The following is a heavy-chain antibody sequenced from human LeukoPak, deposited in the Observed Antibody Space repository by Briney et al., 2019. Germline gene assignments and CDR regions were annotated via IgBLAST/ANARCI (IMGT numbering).Heavy chain of an antibody. CDR1: GGSISSYY. J-gene: IGHJ4*02. V-gene: IGHV4-59*01. CDR2: IYYSGST. CDR3: ARDTWHGLDY. D-gene: IGHD2/OR15-2a*01. Sequence: KPSETLSLTCTVSGGSISSYYWSWIRQPPGKGLEWIGYIYYSGSTNYNPSLKSRVTISVDTPKNQFSLKLSSVTAADTAVYYCARDTWHGLDYWGQGTLVTVSS.